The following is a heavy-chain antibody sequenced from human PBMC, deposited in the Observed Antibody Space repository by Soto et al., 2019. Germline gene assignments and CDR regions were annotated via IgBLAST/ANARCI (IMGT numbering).Heavy chain of an antibody. CDR1: GFTVSSHA. Sequence: EVQVLESGGGLVQPGGSLRLSCEGSGFTVSSHAMTWIRQAPGKGPEWVSTITADGGTYYADSVKGRFAMSRDTSDSTLYLQMNSLGAEATAAYFCAPHVSCSGGSCQYDAFAIRGQGTMVTVSS. D-gene: IGHD2-15*01. V-gene: IGHV3-23*01. J-gene: IGHJ3*02. CDR2: ITADGGT. CDR3: APHVSCSGGSCQYDAFAI.